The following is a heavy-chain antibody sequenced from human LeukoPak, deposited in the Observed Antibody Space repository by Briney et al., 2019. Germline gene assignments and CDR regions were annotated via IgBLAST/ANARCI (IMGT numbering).Heavy chain of an antibody. J-gene: IGHJ4*02. V-gene: IGHV4-34*01. CDR3: ARGKDYDFWSGYITYYFDY. D-gene: IGHD3-3*01. Sequence: SETLSLTCAVYGGSFSGYYWSWIRQPPGKGLEWIGEINHSGSTNYNPSLKSRVTISVDTSKNQFSLKLSSVTAADTAVYYCARGKDYDFWSGYITYYFDYWGQGTLVTVSS. CDR1: GGSFSGYY. CDR2: INHSGST.